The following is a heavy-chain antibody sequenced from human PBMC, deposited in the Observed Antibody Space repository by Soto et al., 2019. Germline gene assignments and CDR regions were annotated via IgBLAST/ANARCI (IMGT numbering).Heavy chain of an antibody. V-gene: IGHV3-64D*06. CDR1: GFTFLSYA. CDR3: VKDQDWNYASNDAFDI. D-gene: IGHD1-7*01. Sequence: PGGSLRLSCSASGFTFLSYAMHWVRRAPGKGLEYVSAIGSNGGSTYYADSVKGRFTISRDNSKNTLYLQMSSLRAEDTAMYYCVKDQDWNYASNDAFDIWGQGTMVTVSS. CDR2: IGSNGGST. J-gene: IGHJ3*02.